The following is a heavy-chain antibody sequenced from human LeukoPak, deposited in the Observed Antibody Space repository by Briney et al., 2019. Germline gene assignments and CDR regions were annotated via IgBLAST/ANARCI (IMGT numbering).Heavy chain of an antibody. V-gene: IGHV3-23*01. Sequence: GGSLRLSCAASGFTFSSYAMSWVRQAPGKGLEWVSAISGSFIGTYYADSVKGRFTISKDNSKNTLYLQMNSLRAEDTAVYYCAKVGYCSGGSCYLRPYFDYWGQGTLVTVSS. CDR3: AKVGYCSGGSCYLRPYFDY. CDR2: ISGSFIGT. J-gene: IGHJ4*02. CDR1: GFTFSSYA. D-gene: IGHD2-15*01.